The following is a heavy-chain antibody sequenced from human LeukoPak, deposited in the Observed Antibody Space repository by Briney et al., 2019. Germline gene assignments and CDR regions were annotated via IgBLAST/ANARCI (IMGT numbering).Heavy chain of an antibody. Sequence: GASVTVSCKASGYTFTSYAMNWVRQAPGQRLEWMGWINAGNGLTKYSQRFQGRVTMTRDTSTSTVYMELSSLRSEDTAVYYCARSYYDFWSGYYPQNYFDYWGQGTLVTVSS. CDR1: GYTFTSYA. V-gene: IGHV1-3*01. D-gene: IGHD3-3*01. CDR3: ARSYYDFWSGYYPQNYFDY. J-gene: IGHJ4*02. CDR2: INAGNGLT.